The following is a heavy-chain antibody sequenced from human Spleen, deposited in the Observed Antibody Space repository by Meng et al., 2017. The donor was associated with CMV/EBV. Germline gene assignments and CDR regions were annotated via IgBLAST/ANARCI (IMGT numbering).Heavy chain of an antibody. Sequence: GSLRLSCTVSGGSISSYYWSWIRQPPGKGLEWIGYIYYSGSTNYNPSLKSRVTISVDTSKNQFSLKLSSVTAADTAVYYCARGPRGYSYEKDWFDPWGQGTLVTVSS. D-gene: IGHD5-18*01. CDR2: IYYSGST. V-gene: IGHV4-59*01. J-gene: IGHJ5*02. CDR1: GGSISSYY. CDR3: ARGPRGYSYEKDWFDP.